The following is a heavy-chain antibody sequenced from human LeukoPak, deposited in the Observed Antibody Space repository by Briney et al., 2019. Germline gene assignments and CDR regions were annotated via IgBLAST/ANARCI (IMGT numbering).Heavy chain of an antibody. CDR1: GFILSVYY. D-gene: IGHD6-13*01. J-gene: IGHJ6*02. Sequence: GGSLRLSCEASGFILSVYYMSWFRQAPGKGLEWVSYISSSSSYTNYADSVKGRFTISRDNAKNSLYLQMNSLRAEDTAVYYCARYRWQQLVPYYYGMDVWGQGTTVTVSS. V-gene: IGHV3-11*06. CDR3: ARYRWQQLVPYYYGMDV. CDR2: ISSSSSYT.